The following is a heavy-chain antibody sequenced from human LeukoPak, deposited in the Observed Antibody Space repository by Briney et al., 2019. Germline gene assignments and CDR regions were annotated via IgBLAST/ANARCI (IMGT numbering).Heavy chain of an antibody. CDR1: GGTFSSYA. J-gene: IGHJ5*02. Sequence: ASVKVSCKASGGTFSSYAISWVRQAPGQGLEWMGRIIPILGIANYAQKFQGRVTITADKSTSTAHMELSSLRSEDTAVYYCASDSSSWSYLYNWFDPWGQGTLVTVSS. CDR2: IIPILGIA. D-gene: IGHD6-13*01. V-gene: IGHV1-69*04. CDR3: ASDSSSWSYLYNWFDP.